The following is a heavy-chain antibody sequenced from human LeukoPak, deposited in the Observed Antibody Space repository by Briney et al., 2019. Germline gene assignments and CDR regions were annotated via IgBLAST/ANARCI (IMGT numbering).Heavy chain of an antibody. CDR1: GGSISSYY. D-gene: IGHD2-2*01. CDR2: IYTSGST. Sequence: SETLSLTCTVSGGSISSYYWSWIRQPAGKGLEWIGRIYTSGSTNYNPSLKSRVTMSVDTSKNQFSLKLSSVTAADTAVYYCARERAVPAAIYYYYYMDVWGKGTTVTVSS. V-gene: IGHV4-4*07. CDR3: ARERAVPAAIYYYYYMDV. J-gene: IGHJ6*03.